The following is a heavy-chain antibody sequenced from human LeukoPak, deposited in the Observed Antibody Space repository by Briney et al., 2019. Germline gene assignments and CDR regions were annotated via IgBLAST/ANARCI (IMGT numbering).Heavy chain of an antibody. CDR2: INPDSGGT. J-gene: IGHJ4*02. V-gene: IGHV1-2*02. CDR3: ARDLGVREKDDY. D-gene: IGHD3-10*01. Sequence: ASVKVSCKASGYTFTGYYMHWVRQAPGQGLEWMGWINPDSGGTNYAQKFQGRVTMTRDTSINTAYMELSRLRSDDTAVYYCARDLGVREKDDYWGQGTLVTVSS. CDR1: GYTFTGYY.